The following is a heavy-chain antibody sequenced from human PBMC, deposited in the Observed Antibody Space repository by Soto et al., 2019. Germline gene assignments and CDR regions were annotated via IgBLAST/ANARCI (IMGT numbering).Heavy chain of an antibody. CDR3: AKASGIFGVVTCYYYYMDV. CDR2: ISGSGGST. D-gene: IGHD3-3*01. V-gene: IGHV3-23*01. J-gene: IGHJ6*03. Sequence: GGSLRLSCAASGFTFSSYAMSWVRQAPGKGLEWVSAISGSGGSTYYADSVKGRFTISRDNSKNTLYLQMNSLRAEDTAVYYYAKASGIFGVVTCYYYYMDVWGKGTTVTVSS. CDR1: GFTFSSYA.